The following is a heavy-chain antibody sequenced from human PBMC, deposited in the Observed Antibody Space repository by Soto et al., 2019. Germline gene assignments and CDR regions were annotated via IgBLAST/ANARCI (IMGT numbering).Heavy chain of an antibody. CDR1: GGSITSYY. V-gene: IGHV4-59*01. J-gene: IGHJ4*02. D-gene: IGHD4-17*01. CDR3: ARVVTVTLDY. Sequence: PSETLSLTCSVSGGSITSYYWTWIRQPPGKGLKWIGYIYHSGTTVYNPSLKSRVTMSVDTSKNQFSLELKSLTAADTAVYYCARVVTVTLDYWGQGAPVTVSS. CDR2: IYHSGTT.